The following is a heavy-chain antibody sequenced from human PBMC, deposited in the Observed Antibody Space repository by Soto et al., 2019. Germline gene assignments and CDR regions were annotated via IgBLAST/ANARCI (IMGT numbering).Heavy chain of an antibody. CDR2: IWYDGSNK. J-gene: IGHJ4*02. CDR1: GFTFRSHG. Sequence: QVQLVESGGGVVQPGRSLRLSCAASGFTFRSHGMHWVRQAPGKGLEWVAVIWYDGSNKYYADSAKGRFTISRDNSKNTLYLQMNSLGVEDTAVYYCAREGYGGEAPFDFWGQGTLVTVSS. CDR3: AREGYGGEAPFDF. V-gene: IGHV3-33*01. D-gene: IGHD2-21*01.